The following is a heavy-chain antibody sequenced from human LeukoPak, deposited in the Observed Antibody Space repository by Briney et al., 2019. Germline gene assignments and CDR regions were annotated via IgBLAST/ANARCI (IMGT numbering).Heavy chain of an antibody. CDR2: INPSGGST. D-gene: IGHD5-12*01. J-gene: IGHJ3*02. Sequence: ASVKVSCKASGYSFTSWYMHWVRQAPGQGLEWMGFINPSGGSTNYAQKFQGRVTMTEDTSTDTAYVELSSLRSEDTAVYYCAIPWLRGRDAFDIWGQGTMVTVSS. CDR3: AIPWLRGRDAFDI. V-gene: IGHV1-46*01. CDR1: GYSFTSWY.